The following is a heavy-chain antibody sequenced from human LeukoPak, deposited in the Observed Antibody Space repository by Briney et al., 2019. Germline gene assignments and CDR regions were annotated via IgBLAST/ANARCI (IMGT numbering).Heavy chain of an antibody. Sequence: GASVKVSCEASGYTFSGSYIYWARQAPGQRLEWMGWLNPNSGDTHYAQNFQGRVTMTRDTSITTAYMELSSLRSDDTGVYYCARGFYGMDVWGQGTTVTVSS. CDR2: LNPNSGDT. J-gene: IGHJ6*02. V-gene: IGHV1-2*02. CDR1: GYTFSGSY. CDR3: ARGFYGMDV.